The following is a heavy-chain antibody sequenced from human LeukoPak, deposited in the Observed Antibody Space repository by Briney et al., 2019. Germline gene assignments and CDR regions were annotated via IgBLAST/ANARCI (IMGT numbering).Heavy chain of an antibody. CDR3: ARDQKKNVYGVYYDFWSGYPEAYYFDY. CDR2: ISAYNGNT. J-gene: IGHJ4*02. D-gene: IGHD3-3*01. V-gene: IGHV1-18*01. CDR1: GCTFTSYG. Sequence: ASVKVSCKASGCTFTSYGISWVRQAPGQGLEWMGWISAYNGNTNYAQNLQGRVTMTTDTSTSTAYMELRSLRSDDTAVYYCARDQKKNVYGVYYDFWSGYPEAYYFDYWGQGTLVTVSS.